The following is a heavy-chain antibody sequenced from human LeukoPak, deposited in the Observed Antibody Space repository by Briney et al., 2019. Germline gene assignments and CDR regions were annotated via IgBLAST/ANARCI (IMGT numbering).Heavy chain of an antibody. D-gene: IGHD3-16*02. CDR2: ISGSGARI. CDR3: ARNTPPVTSNGMDV. J-gene: IGHJ6*02. V-gene: IGHV3-21*01. CDR1: GFTFSSYS. Sequence: PGGSLRLSCAASGFTFSSYSINWVRQAPGKGLEWVSSISGSGARIFYADSVKGRSTLSRDNAKNSLYLQMNSLRADDTAVYYCARNTPPVTSNGMDVWGQGTTVIVSS.